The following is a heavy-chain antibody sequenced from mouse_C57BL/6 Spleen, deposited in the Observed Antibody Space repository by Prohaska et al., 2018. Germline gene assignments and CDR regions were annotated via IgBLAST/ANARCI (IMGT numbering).Heavy chain of an antibody. CDR3: ARPDGYYEGSYAMDY. Sequence: GGSLKLSCAASGFTFSDYYMYWVRQTPEKRLEWVAYISNGGGSTYYPDTVKGRFTISRDNAKNTLYLQMSRLKSEDTAMYYCARPDGYYEGSYAMDYWGQGTSVTVSS. V-gene: IGHV5-12*01. J-gene: IGHJ4*01. CDR2: ISNGGGST. D-gene: IGHD2-3*01. CDR1: GFTFSDYY.